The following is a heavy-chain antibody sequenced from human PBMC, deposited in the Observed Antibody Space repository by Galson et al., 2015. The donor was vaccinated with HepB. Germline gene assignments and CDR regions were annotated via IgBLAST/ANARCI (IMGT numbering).Heavy chain of an antibody. V-gene: IGHV3-48*01. Sequence: SLRLSCAASGFTFSYYNMDWVRQAPGKGLEWVSYISSTSSAIYYADSVKGRFTISRDNAKNSLYLQMNSLRGEDTAIYYCARDNMVAGAVDIWGQGTMVAVSS. J-gene: IGHJ3*02. D-gene: IGHD5-12*01. CDR2: ISSTSSAI. CDR1: GFTFSYYN. CDR3: ARDNMVAGAVDI.